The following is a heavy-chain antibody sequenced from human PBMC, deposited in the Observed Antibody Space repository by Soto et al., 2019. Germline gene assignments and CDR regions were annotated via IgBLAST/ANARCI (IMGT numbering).Heavy chain of an antibody. CDR3: ARMLSIAVAGTGSWFDP. D-gene: IGHD6-19*01. CDR2: IIPIFGTA. Sequence: QVQLVQSGAEVKKPGSSVKVSCKASGGTFSSYAISWVRQAPGQGLEWMGGIIPIFGTANYAQKFQGRVTITADESTSTAYMELSSLRSEDTAVYYCARMLSIAVAGTGSWFDPCGQGTLVTVSS. V-gene: IGHV1-69*01. CDR1: GGTFSSYA. J-gene: IGHJ5*02.